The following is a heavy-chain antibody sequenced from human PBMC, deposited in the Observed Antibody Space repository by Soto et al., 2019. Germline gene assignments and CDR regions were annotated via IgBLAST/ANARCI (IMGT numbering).Heavy chain of an antibody. CDR1: GGSFSGYY. CDR2: INHSGST. Sequence: SETLSLTCAVYGGSFSGYYWSWIRQPPGKGLEWIGEINHSGSTNYNPSLKSRVTISVDTSKNQFSLKLSSVTAADTAVYYCARGRGRFSSSWWFDPWGQGTLVTVSS. J-gene: IGHJ5*02. D-gene: IGHD6-13*01. CDR3: ARGRGRFSSSWWFDP. V-gene: IGHV4-34*01.